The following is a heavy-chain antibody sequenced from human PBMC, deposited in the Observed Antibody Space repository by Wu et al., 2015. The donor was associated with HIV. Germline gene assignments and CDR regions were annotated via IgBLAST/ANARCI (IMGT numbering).Heavy chain of an antibody. Sequence: VQLVQSGTEVKKPGSSVKVSCKASGGTLNNYAISWVRQAPGQGLELMGRIIPVFGITKYTQEFEGRVSITADESTNTAYMELRSLRSEDTALYFCARDHFDSSGCRAFDVWGQGTMVSVSS. CDR1: GGTLNNYA. V-gene: IGHV1-69*13. D-gene: IGHD3-22*01. CDR3: ARDHFDSSGCRAFDV. J-gene: IGHJ3*01. CDR2: IIPVFGIT.